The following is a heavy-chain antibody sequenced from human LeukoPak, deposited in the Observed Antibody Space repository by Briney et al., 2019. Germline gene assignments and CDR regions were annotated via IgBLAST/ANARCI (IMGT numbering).Heavy chain of an antibody. CDR2: IKSKTDGGTT. Sequence: GGSLRLSCAASGSTFRNAWMSWVRQAPGKGLEWVGRIKSKTDGGTTDYAAPVKGRFTTSRDDSKNTLYLQMNSLKTEDTAVYYCTTSYTAMEGDNWFDPWGQGTLVTVSS. CDR1: GSTFRNAW. V-gene: IGHV3-15*01. J-gene: IGHJ5*02. CDR3: TTSYTAMEGDNWFDP. D-gene: IGHD5-18*01.